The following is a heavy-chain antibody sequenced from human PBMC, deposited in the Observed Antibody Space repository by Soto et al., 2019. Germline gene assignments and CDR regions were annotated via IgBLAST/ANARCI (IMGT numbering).Heavy chain of an antibody. CDR3: ARDVDTAMVTTDAFDI. V-gene: IGHV1-3*01. J-gene: IGHJ3*02. D-gene: IGHD5-18*01. Sequence: GASVKVSCKASGYTFTSYAMHWVRQAPGQRLEWMGWINAGNGNTKYSQKFQGRVTITRDTSASTAYMELRSLRSDDTAVYYCARDVDTAMVTTDAFDIWGQGTMVTVSS. CDR1: GYTFTSYA. CDR2: INAGNGNT.